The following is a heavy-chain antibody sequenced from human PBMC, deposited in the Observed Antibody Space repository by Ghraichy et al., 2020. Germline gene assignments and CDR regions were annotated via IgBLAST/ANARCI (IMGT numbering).Heavy chain of an antibody. J-gene: IGHJ6*02. V-gene: IGHV1-46*01. CDR1: GYTFTSYY. CDR2: INPSGGST. Sequence: ASVKVSCKASGYTFTSYYMHWVRQAPGQGLEWMGIINPSGGSTSYAQKFQGRVTMTRDTSTSTVYMELSSLRSEDTAVYYCARDMAGHPFNYYGMDVWGQGTTVTVSS. D-gene: IGHD6-19*01. CDR3: ARDMAGHPFNYYGMDV.